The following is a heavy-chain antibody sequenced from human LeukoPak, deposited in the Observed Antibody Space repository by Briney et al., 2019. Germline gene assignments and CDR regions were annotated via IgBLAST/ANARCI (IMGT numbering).Heavy chain of an antibody. D-gene: IGHD5-18*01. CDR1: GDSVSSNRSS. CDR2: TYYRFTWYN. Sequence: SPTLSLTCAISGDSVSSNRSSWRWSRHPPTGRLECRGRTYYRFTWYNESLLCVKSRITINPRTSKCQYTLQLNSVTPEDAAVYYCARDLAGFGGYSYGMVDYCGQGTVVTVTA. J-gene: IGHJ4*02. CDR3: ARDLAGFGGYSYGMVDY. V-gene: IGHV6-1*01.